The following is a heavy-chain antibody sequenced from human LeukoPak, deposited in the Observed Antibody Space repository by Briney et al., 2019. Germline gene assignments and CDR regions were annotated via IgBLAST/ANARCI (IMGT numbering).Heavy chain of an antibody. D-gene: IGHD6-19*01. V-gene: IGHV4-59*01. J-gene: IGHJ3*02. Sequence: SETLSPTCTVSGGSISNYFWSWIRQAPGKGLEYIGFIYYSGNTNYNPSFKSRVTISVDTSKKQFSLKLSSVTAADTAVYYCARDLAYRSSLRGTFDIWGQGTKVTVSS. CDR3: ARDLAYRSSLRGTFDI. CDR2: IYYSGNT. CDR1: GGSISNYF.